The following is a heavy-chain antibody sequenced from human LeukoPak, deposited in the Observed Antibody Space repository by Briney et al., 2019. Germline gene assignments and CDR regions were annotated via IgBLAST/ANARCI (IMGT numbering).Heavy chain of an antibody. D-gene: IGHD1-26*01. CDR1: GFTFSRYW. Sequence: GGSLRLSCAASGFTFSRYWMHWVRQAPGKGLVRVSRINSAGSSTVNADSVKGRFTISRDNAKNTLYLQMNSLRVEDTAVYFCARGGSPPEALGDAFDIWGQGAMVTVSS. V-gene: IGHV3-74*01. CDR2: INSAGSST. CDR3: ARGGSPPEALGDAFDI. J-gene: IGHJ3*02.